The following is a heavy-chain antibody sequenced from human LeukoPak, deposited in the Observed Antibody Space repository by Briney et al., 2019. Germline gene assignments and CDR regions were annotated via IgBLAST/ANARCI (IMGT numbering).Heavy chain of an antibody. J-gene: IGHJ3*02. CDR3: ARGHARDAFDI. V-gene: IGHV4-59*01. CDR2: IYYSGST. CDR1: GGSFSGYY. Sequence: LETLSLTCAVYGGSFSGYYWSWIRQPPGKGLEWIGYIYYSGSTNYNPSLKSRVTISVDTSKNQFSLKLSSVTAADTAVYYCARGHARDAFDIWGQGTMVTVSS.